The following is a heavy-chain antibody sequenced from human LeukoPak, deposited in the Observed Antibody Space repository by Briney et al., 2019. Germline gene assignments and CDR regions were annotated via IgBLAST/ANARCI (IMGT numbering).Heavy chain of an antibody. V-gene: IGHV3-69-1*01. Sequence: PGGSLRLSCAASGFAVIDQFMHWVRQAPGEGLQWVSTINGAGVTYYAASVKGRFTISRDRVKNTVSLQMNNLRADDTAVYFFARRGVQGYMDVWGKGTTVTLSS. CDR2: INGAGVT. J-gene: IGHJ6*03. D-gene: IGHD1-26*01. CDR1: GFAVIDQF. CDR3: ARRGVQGYMDV.